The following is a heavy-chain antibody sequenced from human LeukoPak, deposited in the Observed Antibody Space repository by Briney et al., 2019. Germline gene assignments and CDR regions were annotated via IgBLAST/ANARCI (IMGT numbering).Heavy chain of an antibody. J-gene: IGHJ4*02. CDR3: ARTNPFYYFDY. V-gene: IGHV4-31*03. CDR2: IYYSGST. CDR1: GGSISRGGYY. Sequence: SQTLSLTCTVSGGSISRGGYYWSWIRQHPGKGLEWIGYIYYSGSTYYNPSLKSRVTISVDTSKNQFSLKLSSVTAADTAVYYCARTNPFYYFDYWGQGTLVTVSS.